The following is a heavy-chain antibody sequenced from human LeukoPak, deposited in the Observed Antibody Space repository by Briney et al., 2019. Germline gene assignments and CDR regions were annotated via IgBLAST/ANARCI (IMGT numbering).Heavy chain of an antibody. D-gene: IGHD6-13*01. V-gene: IGHV4-34*01. Sequence: NPGGSLRLSCAASGFTFSNAWMTWVRQPPGKGLEWIGEVNHSGSTNYNPSLESRVTISVDTSKKQFSLRLTSVTAADTAVYYCARPRSQQLVQGDALDFWGQGTRVTVSS. CDR2: VNHSGST. CDR3: ARPRSQQLVQGDALDF. CDR1: GFTFSNAW. J-gene: IGHJ3*01.